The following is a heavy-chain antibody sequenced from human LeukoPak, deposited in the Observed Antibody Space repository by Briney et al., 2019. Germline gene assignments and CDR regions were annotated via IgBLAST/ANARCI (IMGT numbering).Heavy chain of an antibody. CDR2: IYYSGST. CDR3: ASEGKDYDSSGYFP. V-gene: IGHV4-39*07. J-gene: IGHJ5*02. CDR1: GGSISSSSYY. Sequence: SETLSLTCTVSGGSISSSSYYWGWIRQPPGKGLEWIGSIYYSGSTYYNPSLKSRVTISVDTSKNQFSLKLSSVTAADTAVYYCASEGKDYDSSGYFPWGQGTLVTVSS. D-gene: IGHD3-22*01.